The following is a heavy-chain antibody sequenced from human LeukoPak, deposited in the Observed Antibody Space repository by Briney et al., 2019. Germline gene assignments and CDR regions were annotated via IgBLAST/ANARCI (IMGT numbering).Heavy chain of an antibody. V-gene: IGHV1-69*04. CDR2: IIPILGIA. D-gene: IGHD2-15*01. J-gene: IGHJ6*02. Sequence: GASVKVSCKASGGTFSSYAISWVRQAPGQGLEWMGRIIPILGIANYAQKFQGRVTITADKSTSTAYMELSSLRSEDTAVYYCARRRYCSGGGCPQNRQSYYDMDVWGQGTTVTVSS. CDR1: GGTFSSYA. CDR3: ARRRYCSGGGCPQNRQSYYDMDV.